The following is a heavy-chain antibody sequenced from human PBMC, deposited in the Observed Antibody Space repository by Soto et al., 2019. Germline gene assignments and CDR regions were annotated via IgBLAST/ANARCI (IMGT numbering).Heavy chain of an antibody. D-gene: IGHD3-10*01. CDR2: IYHSGST. CDR3: AGGFGSGHYDY. CDR1: RLSIISITC. V-gene: IGHV4-4*02. Sequence: SETLSLTCDICRLSIISITCWSWVRQPPGKGLEWVGEIYHSGSTNYNPSLKSRVTISVDKSKNQFSLRLTSVTAADTAVYYCAGGFGSGHYDYWGQGSLVS. J-gene: IGHJ4*02.